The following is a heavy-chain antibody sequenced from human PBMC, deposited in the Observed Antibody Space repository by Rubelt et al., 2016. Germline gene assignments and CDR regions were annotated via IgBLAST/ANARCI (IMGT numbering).Heavy chain of an antibody. J-gene: IGHJ5*02. CDR2: INAGNGNT. D-gene: IGHD6-13*01. CDR3: ASMYSSSWYRGWFDP. CDR1: GYTFTSYA. V-gene: IGHV1-3*01. Sequence: QVQLVQSGAEVKKPGASVKVSCKASGYTFTSYAMHWVRQAPGQRLEWMGWINAGNGNTNYAQRLQGRVTRTTDTSTSTAYMELRSLRSDDTAVYYCASMYSSSWYRGWFDPWGQGTLVTVSS.